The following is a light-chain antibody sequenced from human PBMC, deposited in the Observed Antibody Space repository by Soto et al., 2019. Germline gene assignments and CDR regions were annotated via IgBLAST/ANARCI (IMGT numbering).Light chain of an antibody. CDR2: DVS. V-gene: IGLV2-14*01. Sequence: QSALTQPASVSGSPGQSITISCTGTSSDVGGYNYVSWYQQHPGKAPKLMIYDVSNRPSGVSNRFSGSKSGNTASLTISGLQDEDEADYYCSSYSSSSLRVFGGGTKLTVL. CDR1: SSDVGGYNY. J-gene: IGLJ2*01. CDR3: SSYSSSSLRV.